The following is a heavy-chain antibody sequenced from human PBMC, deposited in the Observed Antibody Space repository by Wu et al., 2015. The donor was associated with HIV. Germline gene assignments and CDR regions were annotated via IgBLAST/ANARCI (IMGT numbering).Heavy chain of an antibody. CDR3: ARTRSPYDSSGYLDAFDI. CDR1: GGTFSSYA. J-gene: IGHJ3*02. CDR2: IIPIFGTA. D-gene: IGHD3-22*01. Sequence: QVQLVQSGAEVKKPGSSVKVSCKASGGTFSSYAISWVRQAPGQGLEWMGRIIPIFGTANYAQKFQGRVTITADESTSTAYMELSSLRSEDTAVYYCARTRSPYDSSGYLDAFDIWGQGTMVTVSS. V-gene: IGHV1-69*13.